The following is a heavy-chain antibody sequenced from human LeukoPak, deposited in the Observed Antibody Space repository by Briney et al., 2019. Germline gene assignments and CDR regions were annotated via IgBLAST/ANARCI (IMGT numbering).Heavy chain of an antibody. D-gene: IGHD5-18*01. V-gene: IGHV3-48*01. J-gene: IGHJ4*02. Sequence: PGGSLRLSCAASGFIFRNYAMSWVRQAPGKGLEWVSYISSSSSTIYYADSVKGRFTISRDNAKNSLYLQMNSLRAEDTAVYYCARGAAMVNYWGQGTLVTVSS. CDR3: ARGAAMVNY. CDR2: ISSSSSTI. CDR1: GFIFRNYA.